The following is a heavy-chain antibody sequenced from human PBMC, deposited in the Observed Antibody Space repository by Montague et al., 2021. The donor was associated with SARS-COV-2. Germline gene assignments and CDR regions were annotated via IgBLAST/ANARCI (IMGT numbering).Heavy chain of an antibody. CDR1: GGSFSGFF. D-gene: IGHD4-11*01. J-gene: IGHJ4*02. Sequence: SETLSLTCAVYGGSFSGFFWSWIRQPPGKGLEWIGEINDRGVTNYNYNPSLGNRVTISADTSKSQFSLKLSSVTAADTAVYYCARWDPQTLTVISLSGKSANDYWGQGTLVTVSS. V-gene: IGHV4-34*01. CDR2: INDRGVTNY. CDR3: ARWDPQTLTVISLSGKSANDY.